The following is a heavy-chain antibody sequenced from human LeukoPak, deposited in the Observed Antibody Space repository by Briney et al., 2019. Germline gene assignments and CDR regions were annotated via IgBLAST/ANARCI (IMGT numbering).Heavy chain of an antibody. J-gene: IGHJ6*03. CDR1: GVSFSGYY. V-gene: IGHV4-34*01. D-gene: IGHD5-18*01. Sequence: AETLSLTCAVYGVSFSGYYWSWVRQPPGKGLEWVGEIKHSGSTNYNPSRKSRVTISGDKSKNQFSQKQRSGTAADEAVKFWARVGYSYVITDWSRTGLGAYPTKYYYHMDVWGKGTTVTVSS. CDR2: IKHSGST. CDR3: ARVGYSYVITDWSRTGLGAYPTKYYYHMDV.